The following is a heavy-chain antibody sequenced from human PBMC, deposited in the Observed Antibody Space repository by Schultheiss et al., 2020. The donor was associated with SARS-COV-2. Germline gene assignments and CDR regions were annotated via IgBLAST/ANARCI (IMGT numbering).Heavy chain of an antibody. CDR2: ISGSSGSI. CDR1: GFSFSGYP. Sequence: GGSLRLSCAASGFSFSGYPMTWVRQAPGMGLAWVSSISGSSGSIYYADSVRGRFTISRDNSKNTLYLQMNSLRADDTALYYCAKDQLGYDWNDVPPYYFDYWGQGTLVTVSS. V-gene: IGHV3-23*01. CDR3: AKDQLGYDWNDVPPYYFDY. D-gene: IGHD1-1*01. J-gene: IGHJ4*02.